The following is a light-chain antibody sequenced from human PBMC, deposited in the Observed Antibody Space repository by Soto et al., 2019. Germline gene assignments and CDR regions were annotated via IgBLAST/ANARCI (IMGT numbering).Light chain of an antibody. Sequence: QAVVTQPPSVSAAPGQKVTISCSGSSSNIGNNYVSWYQQLPGTAPKLLIYENNKRPSGIPDRFSGSKSGTSATLGITGLQTGDEADYYCGTLDSSLSAHVVFGGGTKVTVL. J-gene: IGLJ2*01. CDR1: SSNIGNNY. CDR2: ENN. V-gene: IGLV1-51*02. CDR3: GTLDSSLSAHVV.